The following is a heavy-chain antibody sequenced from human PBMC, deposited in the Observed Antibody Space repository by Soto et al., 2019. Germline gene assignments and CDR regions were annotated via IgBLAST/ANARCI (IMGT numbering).Heavy chain of an antibody. CDR1: GYTFTGYY. V-gene: IGHV1-2*02. Sequence: QVQLVQSGAEVKKPGASVKVSCKASGYTFTGYYMHWVRQAPGQGLEWMGWINPNSGGTKYAQKFQGRVTMTRDTSISTAYMELSRLRSDDTAVYYCARDRQFWSGYWSLYYYYYGMDVWGQGTTVTVSS. CDR3: ARDRQFWSGYWSLYYYYYGMDV. CDR2: INPNSGGT. J-gene: IGHJ6*02. D-gene: IGHD3-3*01.